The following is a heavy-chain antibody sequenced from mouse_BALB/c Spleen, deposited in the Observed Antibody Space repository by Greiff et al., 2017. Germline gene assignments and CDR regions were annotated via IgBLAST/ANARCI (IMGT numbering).Heavy chain of an antibody. J-gene: IGHJ3*01. Sequence: VQLQQSGTVLARPGASVKMSCKASGYSFTSYWMHWVKQRPGQGLEWIGAIYPGNSDTSYNQKFKGKAKLTAVTSASTAYMELSSLTNEDSAVYYCTRGYYDYDSWFAYWGQGTLVTVSA. D-gene: IGHD2-4*01. CDR1: GYSFTSYW. CDR2: IYPGNSDT. V-gene: IGHV1-5*01. CDR3: TRGYYDYDSWFAY.